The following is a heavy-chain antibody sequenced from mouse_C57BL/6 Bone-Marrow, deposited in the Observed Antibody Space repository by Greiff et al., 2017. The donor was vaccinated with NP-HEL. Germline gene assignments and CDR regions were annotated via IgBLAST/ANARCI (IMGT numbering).Heavy chain of an antibody. CDR2: IYPGNSDT. CDR3: TRRQGALYYFDY. D-gene: IGHD3-3*01. Sequence: SGTVLARPGASVKMSCKTSGYTFTSYWMHWVKQRPGQGLEWIGAIYPGNSDTSYNQKFKGKAKLTAVTSASTAYMELSSLTNQDSAVYYCTRRQGALYYFDYWGQGTTLTVSS. CDR1: GYTFTSYW. J-gene: IGHJ2*01. V-gene: IGHV1-5*01.